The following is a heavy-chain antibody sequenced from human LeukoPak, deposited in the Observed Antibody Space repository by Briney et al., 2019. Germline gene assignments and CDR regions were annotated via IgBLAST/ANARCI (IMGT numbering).Heavy chain of an antibody. CDR2: IWYDGSHK. V-gene: IGHV3-33*06. D-gene: IGHD1-26*01. J-gene: IGHJ4*02. Sequence: GGSLRLSCAASGFTFSSYGMHWVRQAPGKGLEWVAVIWYDGSHKYYADSVKGRFTISRDNSNNTLYLQMNSLRAEDTAVYYCAKDRWSGILGAPFDYWGQGTLVTVSS. CDR3: AKDRWSGILGAPFDY. CDR1: GFTFSSYG.